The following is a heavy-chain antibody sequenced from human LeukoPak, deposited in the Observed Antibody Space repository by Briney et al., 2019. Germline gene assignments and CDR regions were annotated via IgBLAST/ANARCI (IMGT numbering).Heavy chain of an antibody. Sequence: ASVKVSCKASGYTFSSHGITWVRQAPGQGLEWMGWISGYNGNTNYAQKLQGRVTMTTDTSTSTAYMELRSLRSDDTAVYYCARESGVAAVDYWGQGALVTVSS. CDR2: ISGYNGNT. V-gene: IGHV1-18*01. D-gene: IGHD2-8*01. CDR3: ARESGVAAVDY. J-gene: IGHJ4*02. CDR1: GYTFSSHG.